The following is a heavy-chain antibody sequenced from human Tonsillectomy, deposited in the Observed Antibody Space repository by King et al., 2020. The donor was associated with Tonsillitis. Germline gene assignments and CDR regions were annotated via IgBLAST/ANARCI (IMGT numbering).Heavy chain of an antibody. V-gene: IGHV3-13*01. Sequence: VQLVESGGGLVQPGGSLRLSCAASGFTFSTXDIHWVRQATGXGLEWVSGIGTAGDTYYPDSVKGRFTISRENARNSFYLQMNSLRVGDTAVYYCVRRGGXTXSGXTDAFDXWGXGTVVTVS. D-gene: IGHD3-16*01. CDR3: VRRGGXTXSGXTDAFDX. J-gene: IGHJ3*01. CDR2: IGTAGDT. CDR1: GFTFSTXD.